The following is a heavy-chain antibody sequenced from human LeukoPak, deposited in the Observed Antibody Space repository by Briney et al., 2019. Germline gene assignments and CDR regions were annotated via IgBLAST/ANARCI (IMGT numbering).Heavy chain of an antibody. CDR3: TRDLGYGALDY. D-gene: IGHD5-12*01. Sequence: PGGSLRLSRTASGFTFGDYAMSWVRQAPGKGLEWVGFIRSILYGGTTEYAASVKGRFTISIDDSKSIAYLQMNSLKTEDTAVYYCTRDLGYGALDYWGQGTLVTVSS. CDR2: IRSILYGGTT. V-gene: IGHV3-49*04. J-gene: IGHJ4*02. CDR1: GFTFGDYA.